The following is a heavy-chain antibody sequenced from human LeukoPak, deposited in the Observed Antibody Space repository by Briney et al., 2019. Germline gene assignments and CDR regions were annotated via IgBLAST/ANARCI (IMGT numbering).Heavy chain of an antibody. CDR2: ISFDGDNK. Sequence: GGSLRLSCAASGFTFSTYGMHWVRQAPGKGLEWVAVISFDGDNKYYPDSVKGRFTISRDNSKNTLYLQMNSLRAEDTAVYYCAKDWGNWGYGYYFDHWGQGTLVTVSS. D-gene: IGHD7-27*01. CDR1: GFTFSTYG. V-gene: IGHV3-30*18. J-gene: IGHJ4*02. CDR3: AKDWGNWGYGYYFDH.